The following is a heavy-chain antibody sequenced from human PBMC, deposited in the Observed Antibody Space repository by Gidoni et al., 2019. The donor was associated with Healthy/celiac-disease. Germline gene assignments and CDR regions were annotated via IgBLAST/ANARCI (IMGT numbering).Heavy chain of an antibody. D-gene: IGHD1-26*01. J-gene: IGHJ4*02. CDR3: ARDVGRADQVGGSFSNYFDY. V-gene: IGHV6-1*01. CDR2: TYYRSKWYN. Sequence: QVQLQQSGPGLLKPSQTLSLTCAISGDSVSSNSAAWNWIRQSPSRGLEWLGRTYYRSKWYNDYAVSVKSRITINPDTSKNHFSLQLNSVTPEDTAVYYCARDVGRADQVGGSFSNYFDYWGQGTLVTVSS. CDR1: GDSVSSNSAA.